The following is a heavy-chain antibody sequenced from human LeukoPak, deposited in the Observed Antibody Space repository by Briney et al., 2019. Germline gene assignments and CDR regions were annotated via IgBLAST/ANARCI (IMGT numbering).Heavy chain of an antibody. CDR2: IYYSGNT. Sequence: PSETLSLTCTVSGGSISSSSYYWGWIRQPPGKGLEWIGSIYYSGNTYYNPSLKSRVTISVDTSKNQFSLKLSSVTAAHTGVYYCARRSLANPFEYWGQGTRVTVSS. CDR1: GGSISSSSYY. J-gene: IGHJ4*02. D-gene: IGHD3-16*01. V-gene: IGHV4-39*01. CDR3: ARRSLANPFEY.